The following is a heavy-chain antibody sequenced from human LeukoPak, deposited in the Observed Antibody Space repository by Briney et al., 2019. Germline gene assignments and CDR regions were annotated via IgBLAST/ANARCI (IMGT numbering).Heavy chain of an antibody. J-gene: IGHJ3*01. V-gene: IGHV5-51*01. D-gene: IGHD2-21*02. CDR1: GYRFTDYW. CDR3: ARPNCGGDCYGAFHF. CDR2: IYPGDSET. Sequence: GESLKISCKGSGYRFTDYWIGWVRQMPGKGLEWMGIIYPGDSETTYNPSFQGQVTISFDTSINSAYLQWRSLKASDTAMYYCARPNCGGDCYGAFHFWGQGTMVTVSS.